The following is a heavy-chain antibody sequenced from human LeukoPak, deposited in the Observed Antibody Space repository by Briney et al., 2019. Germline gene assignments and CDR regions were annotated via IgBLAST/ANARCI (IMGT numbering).Heavy chain of an antibody. CDR1: GYTFTSYG. D-gene: IGHD3-22*01. CDR2: ISAYNGNT. J-gene: IGHJ4*02. Sequence: ASVKVSCKASGYTFTSYGISWVRQAPGQGLEWMGWISAYNGNTNYAQKLQGRVTMTTDTSTSTAYMELRSLRSDDTAVYYCARVGDTYYYDSSGGVPAANDSWGQGPRATVPS. CDR3: ARVGDTYYYDSSGGVPAANDS. V-gene: IGHV1-18*01.